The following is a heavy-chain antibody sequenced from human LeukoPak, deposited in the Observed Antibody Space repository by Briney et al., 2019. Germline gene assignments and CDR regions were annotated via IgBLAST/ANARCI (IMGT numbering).Heavy chain of an antibody. V-gene: IGHV4-38-2*02. D-gene: IGHD6-13*01. Sequence: PSETLSPTCSVSGYSINSGYYWAWIRQPPGKGLEWIGSISHSGSTYYNPSLKSRVTISVDTSKKQFFLNLSSVSAADTAVYFCARTAAARQPSRYFGYWGQGTLVTVSS. CDR1: GYSINSGYY. J-gene: IGHJ4*02. CDR2: ISHSGST. CDR3: ARTAAARQPSRYFGY.